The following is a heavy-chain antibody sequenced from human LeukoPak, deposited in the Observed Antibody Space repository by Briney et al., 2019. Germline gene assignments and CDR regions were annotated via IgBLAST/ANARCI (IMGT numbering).Heavy chain of an antibody. CDR1: GYRFTSYW. CDR2: IDPTDSYT. V-gene: IGHV5-10-1*01. D-gene: IGHD6-25*01. Sequence: GASLQISCKASGYRFTSYWISWVRQLPGKGLEWMGRIDPTDSYTNYSPSFQGHVTISVDRSITTAYLQWSSLKASDTAMYYCARQRALSWFDPWGQGTLVTVSS. CDR3: ARQRALSWFDP. J-gene: IGHJ5*02.